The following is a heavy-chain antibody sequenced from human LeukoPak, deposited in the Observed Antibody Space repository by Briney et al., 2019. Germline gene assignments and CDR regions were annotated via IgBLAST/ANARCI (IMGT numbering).Heavy chain of an antibody. Sequence: SETLSLTCAVSGGSISSGGYSWSWIRQPPGKGLEWIGYIYHSGSTYYNPSLKSRVTISVDRSKNQFSLELSSVTAADTAVYYCARFRGMGYFDYWAREPWSPSPQ. CDR2: IYHSGST. J-gene: IGHJ4*02. V-gene: IGHV4-30-2*01. CDR3: ARFRGMGYFDY. CDR1: GGSISSGGYS. D-gene: IGHD3-10*01.